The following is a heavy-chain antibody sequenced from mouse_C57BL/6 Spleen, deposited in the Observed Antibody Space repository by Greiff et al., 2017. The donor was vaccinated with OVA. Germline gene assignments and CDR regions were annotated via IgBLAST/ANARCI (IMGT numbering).Heavy chain of an antibody. D-gene: IGHD2-3*01. Sequence: VKLQESGPELVKPGASVKISCKASGYAFSSSWMNWVKQRPGKGLEWIGRIYPGDGDTNYNGKFKGQATLTADHASSTAYMRLSSLTSEDFSVYLCARGWDGYYPDWGQGTLVTVSA. V-gene: IGHV1-82*01. CDR2: IYPGDGDT. CDR1: GYAFSSSW. CDR3: ARGWDGYYPD. J-gene: IGHJ3*01.